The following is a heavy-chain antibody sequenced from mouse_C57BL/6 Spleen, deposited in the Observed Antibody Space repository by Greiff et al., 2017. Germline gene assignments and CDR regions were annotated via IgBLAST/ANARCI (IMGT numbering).Heavy chain of an antibody. Sequence: QVQLQQSGAELVRPGASVKLSCKASGYTFTDYYINWVKQRPGQGLEWIARIYPGSGNTYYNEKFKGKATLTAEKSSSAAYMQLSSLTSEDSAVYFCARGEAYFDYWGQGTTLTVSS. CDR3: ARGEAYFDY. CDR1: GYTFTDYY. V-gene: IGHV1-76*01. J-gene: IGHJ2*01. CDR2: IYPGSGNT.